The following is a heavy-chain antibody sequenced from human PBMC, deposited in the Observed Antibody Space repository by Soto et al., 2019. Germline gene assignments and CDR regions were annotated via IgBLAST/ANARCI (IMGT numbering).Heavy chain of an antibody. CDR3: ARHPTTATDFAY. J-gene: IGHJ4*02. Sequence: TLSLACTVSGGSSSRGSYYWGGIRLPPGKGLEWIGSIYYSGSTYYNPSLRSRVTISVDTSKNQFSLKLSSVTAADTAVYYCARHPTTATDFAYWGQGTLVTVS. V-gene: IGHV4-39*01. D-gene: IGHD4-17*01. CDR2: IYYSGST. CDR1: GGSSSRGSYY.